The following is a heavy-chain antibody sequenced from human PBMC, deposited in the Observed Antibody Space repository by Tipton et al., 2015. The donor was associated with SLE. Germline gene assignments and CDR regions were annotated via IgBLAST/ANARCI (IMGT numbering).Heavy chain of an antibody. CDR1: GFNFGDFA. CDR2: IRGKATGGTT. D-gene: IGHD3-10*01. V-gene: IGHV3-49*03. J-gene: IGHJ4*02. CDR3: SRDTRHSPGRYDY. Sequence: SLRLSCTASGFNFGDFAMTWFRQAPGKGLEWVGFIRGKATGGTTEYAASVKGRFTIPRDDSKSIAYLQMNSLETEDTAFYYCSRDTRHSPGRYDYWGQGTLVTVSS.